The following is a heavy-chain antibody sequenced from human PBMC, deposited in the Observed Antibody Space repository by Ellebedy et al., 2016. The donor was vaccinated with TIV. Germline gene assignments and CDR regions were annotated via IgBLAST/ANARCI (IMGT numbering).Heavy chain of an antibody. CDR1: GFTFSTYA. D-gene: IGHD6-19*01. V-gene: IGHV3-23*01. CDR3: AKAGYSSAWYLVFDY. Sequence: GESLKISCAASGFTFSTYAMNWLRQAPGKGLEWVSSIIGSGGSTLYADSVKGRFTISRDNSKNMVYLQMNSPRVKDTAVYYCAKAGYSSAWYLVFDYWGQGTLVTVSS. CDR2: IIGSGGST. J-gene: IGHJ4*02.